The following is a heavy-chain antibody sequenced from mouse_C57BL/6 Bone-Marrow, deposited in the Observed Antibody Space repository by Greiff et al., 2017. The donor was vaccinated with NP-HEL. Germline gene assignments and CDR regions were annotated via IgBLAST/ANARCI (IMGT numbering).Heavy chain of an antibody. Sequence: QVQLQQPGAELVMPGASVKLSCKASGYTFTSYWMPWVKQRPGQGLEWIGEIDPSDSYTNYHQNFKGKSTFSVDKSSSTAYMQLSSLTSEDSALYYCTREGFHYCAMGYWGQGTSVPVTA. V-gene: IGHV1-69*01. CDR2: IDPSDSYT. CDR1: GYTFTSYW. CDR3: TREGFHYCAMGY. J-gene: IGHJ4*01.